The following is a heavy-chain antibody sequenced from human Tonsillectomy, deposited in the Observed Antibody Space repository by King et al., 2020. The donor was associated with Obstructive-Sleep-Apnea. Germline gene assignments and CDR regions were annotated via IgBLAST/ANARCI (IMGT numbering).Heavy chain of an antibody. D-gene: IGHD6-19*01. CDR2: IYYTGSA. V-gene: IGHV4-59*01. CDR1: GGSLTSYY. Sequence: QLQESGPGLVKPSETLSLTCTVSGGSLTSYYWSWIRQPPGKGLEWIGYIYYTGSANYNPSLKRRVTISVDTSKNQFSLRLSSVTAADTAVFYCAREWLGVDYWGQGTLVTVSS. J-gene: IGHJ4*02. CDR3: AREWLGVDY.